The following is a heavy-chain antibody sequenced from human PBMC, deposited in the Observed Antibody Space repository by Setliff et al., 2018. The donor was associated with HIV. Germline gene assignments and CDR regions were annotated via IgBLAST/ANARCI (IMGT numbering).Heavy chain of an antibody. CDR1: GYSISSGYY. CDR2: IYHSEST. Sequence: SETLSLTCAVSGYSISSGYYWGWIRQPPGKGLEWIGSIYHSESTYYNPSLKSRVTISVDTSKNQFSLKLSSVTAADTAVYYCARNPCSGGSCPDAFDIWGQGTMVTVSS. J-gene: IGHJ3*02. V-gene: IGHV4-38-2*01. CDR3: ARNPCSGGSCPDAFDI. D-gene: IGHD2-15*01.